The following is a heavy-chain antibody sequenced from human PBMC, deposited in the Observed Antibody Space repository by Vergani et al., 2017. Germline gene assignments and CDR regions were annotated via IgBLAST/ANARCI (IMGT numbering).Heavy chain of an antibody. CDR2: IYYSGST. CDR3: ARQRDIRGVYY. J-gene: IGHJ4*02. D-gene: IGHD3-10*01. V-gene: IGHV4-39*01. Sequence: QLQLQESGPGLVKPSETLSLTCTVSGGSISSSSYYWGWIRQPPGKGLEWIGSIYYSGSTYYNPSLKSRVTISVDTSKNQFSLKLSSVTAADTAVYYCARQRDIRGVYYWGQGTLVTVSS. CDR1: GGSISSSSYY.